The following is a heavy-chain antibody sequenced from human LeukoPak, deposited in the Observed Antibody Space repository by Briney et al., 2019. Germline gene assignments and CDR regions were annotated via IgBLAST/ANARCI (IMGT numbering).Heavy chain of an antibody. J-gene: IGHJ5*02. Sequence: SETLSLTCAVYGGSFSGYYWSWIRQPPGKGLEWIGYIYYSGSTNYNPSLKNRVTISVDTSKNQFSLNLSSVTAADTAVYYCARHGRGYCSSTSCSNNWFDPWGQGTLVTVSS. CDR1: GGSFSGYY. CDR2: IYYSGST. CDR3: ARHGRGYCSSTSCSNNWFDP. D-gene: IGHD2-2*01. V-gene: IGHV4-59*08.